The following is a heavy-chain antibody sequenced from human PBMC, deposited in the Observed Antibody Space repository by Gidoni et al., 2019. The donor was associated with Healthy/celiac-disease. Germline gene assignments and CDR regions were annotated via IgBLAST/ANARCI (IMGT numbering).Heavy chain of an antibody. V-gene: IGHV4-59*01. J-gene: IGHJ5*02. Sequence: QVQLQESGPGLVKPSETLSLTCTVSGGSISSYYWSWIRQPPGKGLEWIGYIYYSGSTNYNPSLKSRVTISVDTSKNQFSLKLSSVTAADTAVYYCAREAPGGPDNWFDPWGQGTLVTVSS. CDR3: AREAPGGPDNWFDP. D-gene: IGHD3-16*01. CDR1: GGSISSYY. CDR2: IYYSGST.